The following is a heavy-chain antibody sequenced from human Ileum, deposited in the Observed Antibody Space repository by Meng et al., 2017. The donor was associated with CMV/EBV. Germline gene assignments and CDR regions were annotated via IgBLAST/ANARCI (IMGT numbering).Heavy chain of an antibody. CDR2: INHSGST. CDR3: AREPHLTWVTIFGVVQSYYFDY. Sequence: GYYWSWIRQPPGKGLEWIGEINHSGSTNYNPSLKSRVTISVDTSKNQFSLKLSSVTAADTAVYYCAREPHLTWVTIFGVVQSYYFDYWGQGTLVTVSS. D-gene: IGHD3-3*01. J-gene: IGHJ4*02. V-gene: IGHV4-34*01. CDR1: GYY.